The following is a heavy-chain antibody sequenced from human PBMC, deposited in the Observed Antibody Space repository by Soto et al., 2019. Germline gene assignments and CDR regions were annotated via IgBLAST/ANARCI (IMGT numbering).Heavy chain of an antibody. CDR3: AIATTVTTGYYYYGMEV. CDR1: GYSFTSYW. V-gene: IGHV5-51*01. CDR2: IYPGDSDT. Sequence: PGESLKISCKGSGYSFTSYWIGWVRQMPGKGLEWMGIIYPGDSDTRYSPSFQGQVTISADKSISTAYLQWSSLKASDTAMYYCAIATTVTTGYYYYGMEVWGQGTTVTVSS. D-gene: IGHD4-17*01. J-gene: IGHJ6*02.